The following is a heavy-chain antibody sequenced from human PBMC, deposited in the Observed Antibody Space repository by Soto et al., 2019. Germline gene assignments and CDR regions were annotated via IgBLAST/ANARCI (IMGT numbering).Heavy chain of an antibody. Sequence: GGSLRPSCAASGFTFSSYAMPWVRQAPGKGLEWVAVISSDGSNKYYADSVKGRFTISRDNSKKTLYLQMNSLRAEDTAVYYFARDGTGFGELFSYCYYYGMDVWGQGTTVTVSS. CDR2: ISSDGSNK. J-gene: IGHJ6*02. D-gene: IGHD3-10*01. V-gene: IGHV3-30-3*01. CDR1: GFTFSSYA. CDR3: ARDGTGFGELFSYCYYYGMDV.